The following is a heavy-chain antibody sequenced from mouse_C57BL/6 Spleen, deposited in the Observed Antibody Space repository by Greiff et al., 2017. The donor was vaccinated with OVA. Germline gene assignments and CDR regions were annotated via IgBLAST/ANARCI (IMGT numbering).Heavy chain of an antibody. D-gene: IGHD1-1*02. CDR3: ASGEGGYFDY. V-gene: IGHV1-85*01. CDR2: IYPRDGST. Sequence: QVQLQQSGPELVKPGASVKLSCKASGYTFTSYDINWVKQRPGQGLEWIGWIYPRDGSTKYNETFKGKATLSVDTSSSTAYMEIHSLPSEDTAVYFYASGEGGYFDYWGQGTTLTVSS. J-gene: IGHJ2*01. CDR1: GYTFTSYD.